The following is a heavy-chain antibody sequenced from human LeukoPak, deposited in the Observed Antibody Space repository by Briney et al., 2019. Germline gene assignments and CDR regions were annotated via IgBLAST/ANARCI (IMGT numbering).Heavy chain of an antibody. Sequence: PGGSLRLSCAASGFTFSSYAMSWVRQAPGKGLEWVSGISWNSGSIGYADSVKGRFAISRDNAKNSLYLQMNSLRAEDTALYYCAKAAFWSIAARAFDIWGQGTMVTVSS. D-gene: IGHD6-6*01. CDR3: AKAAFWSIAARAFDI. CDR1: GFTFSSYA. J-gene: IGHJ3*02. V-gene: IGHV3-9*01. CDR2: ISWNSGSI.